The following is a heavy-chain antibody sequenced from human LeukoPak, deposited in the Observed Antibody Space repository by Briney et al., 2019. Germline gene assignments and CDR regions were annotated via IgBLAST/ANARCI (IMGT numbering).Heavy chain of an antibody. CDR3: AKDRDGDFYFYMDV. J-gene: IGHJ6*03. Sequence: GGSLRLSCAASNFTFGVYAMSWDRQAPGKGLEWISLISDSGDKTYYADSVKGRFTVSRDNSRNTMYLQMDSLRAEDTAVYYCAKDRDGDFYFYMDVWGTGTTVIVSS. D-gene: IGHD4-17*01. CDR2: ISDSGDKT. CDR1: NFTFGVYA. V-gene: IGHV3-23*01.